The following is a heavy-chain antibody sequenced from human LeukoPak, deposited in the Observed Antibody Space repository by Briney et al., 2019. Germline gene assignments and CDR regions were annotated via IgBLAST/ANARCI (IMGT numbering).Heavy chain of an antibody. J-gene: IGHJ4*02. V-gene: IGHV4-61*02. CDR1: GSISSGSYY. CDR2: IYASGST. Sequence: PSETLSLTCTVSGSISSGSYYWSWIRQPAGKGLEWIGRIYASGSTNYNPSLESRVTISIDTSKNQFSLKLTSLTAADTAVYYCAREGQQLVPPLDYWAREPWSPSPQ. D-gene: IGHD6-6*01. CDR3: AREGQQLVPPLDY.